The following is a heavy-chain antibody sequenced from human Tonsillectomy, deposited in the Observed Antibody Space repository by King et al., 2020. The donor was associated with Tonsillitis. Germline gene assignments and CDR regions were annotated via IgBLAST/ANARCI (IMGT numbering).Heavy chain of an antibody. Sequence: VQLVESGGGVVQSGRSLRLSCAASGFTFSSYAMHWVRQAPGKGLEWVAIISFDGSNKYYADSVKGRFTISRDNSKNTLYLQMNSLIAEDTAVYYCGRGPLPRSAFDFGGQGTMVTVSS. CDR3: GRGPLPRSAFDF. V-gene: IGHV3-30*01. J-gene: IGHJ3*01. CDR2: ISFDGSNK. CDR1: GFTFSSYA.